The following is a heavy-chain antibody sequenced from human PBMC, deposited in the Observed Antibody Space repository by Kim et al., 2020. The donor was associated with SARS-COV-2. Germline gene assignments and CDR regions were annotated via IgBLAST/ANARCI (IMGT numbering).Heavy chain of an antibody. V-gene: IGHV4-39*01. D-gene: IGHD1-7*01. CDR3: ASRKLELGGGYYFDY. Sequence: PTLKSRVTISVDTSKNQFSLKLSSVTAADTAVYYCASRKLELGGGYYFDYWGQGTLVTVSS. J-gene: IGHJ4*02.